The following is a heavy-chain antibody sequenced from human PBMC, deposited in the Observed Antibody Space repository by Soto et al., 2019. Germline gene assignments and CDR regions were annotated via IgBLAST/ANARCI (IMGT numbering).Heavy chain of an antibody. CDR3: ARALRNYYYFWSGNQSAAWFAP. CDR1: GCTFTSYG. CDR2: ISAYNGNT. Sequence: ASVKVSCKASGCTFTSYGISWVRQAPVQVLEWMVCISAYNGNTNYAQKLQGRVTMTTDTSTSTAYMELRSLRSEDTAVYYCARALRNYYYFWSGNQSAAWFAPWGQGTIVTVSS. V-gene: IGHV1-18*01. J-gene: IGHJ5*02. D-gene: IGHD3-3*01.